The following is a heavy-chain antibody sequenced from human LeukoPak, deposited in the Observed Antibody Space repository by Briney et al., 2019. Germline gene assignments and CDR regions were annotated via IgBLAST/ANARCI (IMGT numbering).Heavy chain of an antibody. Sequence: SIYYSGITYYNPSLKSRVTISLDTSKTQFSLKLSSVTAADTAVYYCASTLAYCGGDCYPYYWGQGTLVTVSS. D-gene: IGHD2-21*02. CDR3: ASTLAYCGGDCYPYY. V-gene: IGHV4-39*01. CDR2: IYYSGIT. J-gene: IGHJ4*02.